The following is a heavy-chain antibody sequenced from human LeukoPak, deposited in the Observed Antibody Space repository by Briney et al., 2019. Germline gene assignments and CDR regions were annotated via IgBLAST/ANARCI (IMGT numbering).Heavy chain of an antibody. CDR3: AKDLYSNYGPADY. Sequence: PGGSLRLSCAASGFTFSSYAMSWVRQAPGKGLESVSTINGGGVNTHYADSVGGRFTISRDNSKNTLFLQMNSLRDEDTAVYYCAKDLYSNYGPADYWGQGNLVTVSS. CDR2: INGGGVNT. J-gene: IGHJ4*02. D-gene: IGHD4-11*01. CDR1: GFTFSSYA. V-gene: IGHV3-23*01.